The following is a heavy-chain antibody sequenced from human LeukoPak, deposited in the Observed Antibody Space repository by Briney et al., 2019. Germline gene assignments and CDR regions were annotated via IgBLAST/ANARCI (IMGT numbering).Heavy chain of an antibody. CDR1: GGSISSGDYY. CDR2: IYIRGST. V-gene: IGHV4-61*02. D-gene: IGHD6-6*01. Sequence: SETLSLTCTVSGGSISSGDYYWSWIRQPAGKGLEWIGRIYIRGSTNYNPSLKSRVTISVDTSKNQFSLKLSSVTAADTAVYPCGRVEYRNPAGGFDIWGQGNMVHVFS. J-gene: IGHJ3*02. CDR3: GRVEYRNPAGGFDI.